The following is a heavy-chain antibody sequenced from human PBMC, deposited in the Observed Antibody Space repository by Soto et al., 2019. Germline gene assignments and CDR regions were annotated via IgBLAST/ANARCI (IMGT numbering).Heavy chain of an antibody. V-gene: IGHV3-33*01. CDR1: GFTFGSYG. Sequence: GGSLRLSCAASGFTFGSYGMHWVRQAPGKGLEWVAVIWYDGSNKYYADSVKGRFTISRDNSKNTLYLQMNSLRAEDTAVYYCARDPGDYIWGSYRRRGDAFDIWGQGTMVTVSS. CDR3: ARDPGDYIWGSYRRRGDAFDI. D-gene: IGHD3-16*02. CDR2: IWYDGSNK. J-gene: IGHJ3*02.